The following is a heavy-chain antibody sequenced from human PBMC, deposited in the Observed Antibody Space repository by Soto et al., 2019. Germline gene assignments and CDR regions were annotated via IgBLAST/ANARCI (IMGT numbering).Heavy chain of an antibody. CDR3: AGRRDGSGSLDY. Sequence: QLQLQESGPGLVKPSETLSLTCTVSGGSISSSGYYGGWIRQPPGKGLEWIGSMDYSGNTYYNPSLKSRITISVDTSKNQFSLKLSSVTAADTAVYYCAGRRDGSGSLDYWGQGTLVTVSS. CDR1: GGSISSSGYY. J-gene: IGHJ4*02. D-gene: IGHD3-10*01. V-gene: IGHV4-39*01. CDR2: MDYSGNT.